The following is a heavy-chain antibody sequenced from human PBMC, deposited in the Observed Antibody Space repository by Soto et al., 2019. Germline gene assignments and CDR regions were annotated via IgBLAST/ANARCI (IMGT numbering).Heavy chain of an antibody. CDR1: GFTFSSYA. J-gene: IGHJ6*02. V-gene: IGHV3-30*04. D-gene: IGHD3-10*01. CDR3: SRASDHYGSGNYPQLGTDV. Sequence: QVQLVESGGGVVQPGRSLRLSCAASGFTFSSYAMHWVRQTPDKGLQWVAVVSYHGTKTFYADSVKGRFIISRDNSKSTLFLRMNSLVPEDTAVYYCSRASDHYGSGNYPQLGTDVWGQGTTVTVSS. CDR2: VSYHGTKT.